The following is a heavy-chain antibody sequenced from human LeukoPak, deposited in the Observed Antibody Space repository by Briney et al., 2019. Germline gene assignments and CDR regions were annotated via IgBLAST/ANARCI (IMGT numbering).Heavy chain of an antibody. CDR3: ARGRGYSYGYSDY. CDR1: GGSFSGYC. Sequence: PSETLSLTCDVYGGSFSGYCWSWIRQPPGQGLEWIGEINHSGSTNYNPSIKSPVTLQVNTSKNQFSLKLSSVTAAETAVYYCARGRGYSYGYSDYWGQGTLVTVSS. CDR2: INHSGST. J-gene: IGHJ4*02. V-gene: IGHV4-34*01. D-gene: IGHD5-18*01.